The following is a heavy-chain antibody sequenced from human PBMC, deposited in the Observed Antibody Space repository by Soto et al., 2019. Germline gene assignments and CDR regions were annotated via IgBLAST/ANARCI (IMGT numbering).Heavy chain of an antibody. Sequence: QVQLVQSGAEVKKPGASVKVSCKASGYTFVNYGISWVRQAPGQGLEYMGWISAYNGNTNYAQKLQGRVTMTTAASTSTAYMELRSLRSDDTAMYYCARDRYFDSTGNFDYWGQGTLVTVSS. D-gene: IGHD3-22*01. CDR2: ISAYNGNT. V-gene: IGHV1-18*01. CDR3: ARDRYFDSTGNFDY. CDR1: GYTFVNYG. J-gene: IGHJ4*02.